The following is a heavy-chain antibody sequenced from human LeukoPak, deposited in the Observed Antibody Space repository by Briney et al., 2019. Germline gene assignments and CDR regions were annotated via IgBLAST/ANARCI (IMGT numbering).Heavy chain of an antibody. CDR2: IREDGSEK. D-gene: IGHD3-10*01. Sequence: GGSLRLSCAASGFTFSNYWVSWVRQAPGKGLEWVANIREDGSEKYYVDSVKGQFTISRDNAKNSLFLQMDSLRAEDTAVYYCARDLAGHYYGSGSSFDYWGQGTLVTVSS. CDR3: ARDLAGHYYGSGSSFDY. J-gene: IGHJ4*02. CDR1: GFTFSNYW. V-gene: IGHV3-7*01.